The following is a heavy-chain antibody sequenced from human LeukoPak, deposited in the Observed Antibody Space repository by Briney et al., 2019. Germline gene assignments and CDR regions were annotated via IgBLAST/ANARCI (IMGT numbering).Heavy chain of an antibody. Sequence: PSETLSLTCTVSGGSISSYYWSWIRQPPGKGLEWIGYIYYSGSTNYNPSLKSRVTISVDTSKNQFSLKLSSVTAADTAVYYCARQNPSDYYDSSGYFTPTHQFDIWGQGTMVTVSS. CDR2: IYYSGST. V-gene: IGHV4-59*08. CDR1: GGSISSYY. CDR3: ARQNPSDYYDSSGYFTPTHQFDI. J-gene: IGHJ3*02. D-gene: IGHD3-22*01.